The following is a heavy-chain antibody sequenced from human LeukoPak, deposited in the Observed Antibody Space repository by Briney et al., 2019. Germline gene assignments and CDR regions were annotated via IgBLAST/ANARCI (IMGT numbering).Heavy chain of an antibody. CDR3: ARHEFDSGSLPYFDH. D-gene: IGHD3-10*01. J-gene: IGHJ4*02. CDR1: GGSIRGYY. CDR2: IYYSGST. V-gene: IGHV4-59*08. Sequence: SETMSLTCTVAGGSIRGYYWRWLRQAPGKGLEGMGYIYYSGSTNYNPSLKSRVTISVDTSKNQFSLKLSAVTAADTAVYYCARHEFDSGSLPYFDHWGQGILVTVSS.